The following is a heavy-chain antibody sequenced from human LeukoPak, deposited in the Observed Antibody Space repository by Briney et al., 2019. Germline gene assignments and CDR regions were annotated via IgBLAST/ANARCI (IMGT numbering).Heavy chain of an antibody. J-gene: IGHJ4*02. CDR2: IKSDGSST. CDR1: GFTFSGYW. V-gene: IGHV3-74*01. Sequence: PGGSLTLSCAASGFTFSGYWMHWVRQAPGKGLVWVSRIKSDGSSTTYADSVKGRFTISRDNAKNTLYLEMNSLRAEDTAVYYCARAFAAAHIDYWGQGTLVTVSS. CDR3: ARAFAAAHIDY. D-gene: IGHD2-15*01.